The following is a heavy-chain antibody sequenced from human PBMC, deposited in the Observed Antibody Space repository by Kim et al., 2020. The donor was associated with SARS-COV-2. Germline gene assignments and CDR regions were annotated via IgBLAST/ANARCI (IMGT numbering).Heavy chain of an antibody. CDR3: VRGYAGGPFYL. D-gene: IGHD3-16*01. Sequence: GGSPRLSCAASGFTFDDYGMSWVRQAPGKGLEWVSGINRNSDSTGYADSVKGRFTISRDNAKNSLFLQMNSPRAEDTALYHCVRGYAGGPFYLWGQGTLV. CDR1: GFTFDDYG. CDR2: INRNSDST. J-gene: IGHJ5*02. V-gene: IGHV3-20*01.